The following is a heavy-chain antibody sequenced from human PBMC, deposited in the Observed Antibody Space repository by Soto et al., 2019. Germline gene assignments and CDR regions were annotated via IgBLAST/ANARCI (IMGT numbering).Heavy chain of an antibody. V-gene: IGHV1-3*01. J-gene: IGHJ6*02. CDR2: INAGNGNT. CDR1: GYTFTSYA. Sequence: ASVKVSCKASGYTFTSYAMHWVRQAPGQRLEWMGWINAGNGNTKYSQKFQGRVTITRDTSASTAYMELSSLRSEDTAVYYCAREGVLWFGEFPSHYGMDVWGQGTTVTVLL. CDR3: AREGVLWFGEFPSHYGMDV. D-gene: IGHD3-10*01.